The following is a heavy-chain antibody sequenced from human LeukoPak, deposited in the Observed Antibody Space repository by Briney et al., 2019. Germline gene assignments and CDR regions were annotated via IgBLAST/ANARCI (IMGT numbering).Heavy chain of an antibody. D-gene: IGHD4-17*01. CDR2: ISGSGGST. CDR3: AKGGYGDYNDY. CDR1: GFTVSSNY. J-gene: IGHJ4*02. V-gene: IGHV3-23*01. Sequence: GSLRLSCAASGFTVSSNYMSWVRQAPGKGLEWVSAISGSGGSTYYADSVKGRFTISRDNSKNTLYLQMNSLRAEDTAVYYCAKGGYGDYNDYWGQGTLVTVSS.